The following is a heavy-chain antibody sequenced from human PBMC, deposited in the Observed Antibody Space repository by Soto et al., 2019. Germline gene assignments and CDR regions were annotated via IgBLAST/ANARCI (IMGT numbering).Heavy chain of an antibody. D-gene: IGHD5-18*01. CDR1: GGSISSYY. V-gene: IGHV4-59*08. Sequence: QVQLQESGPGLVKPSETLSLTCTVSGGSISSYYWSWIRQPPGKGLEWIGYIYYSGSTNYNPSLXXRXTXSVDTSKNQFSLKLSSVTAADTAVYYCARRYGSCFDYWGQGTRVTVSS. CDR2: IYYSGST. J-gene: IGHJ4*02. CDR3: ARRYGSCFDY.